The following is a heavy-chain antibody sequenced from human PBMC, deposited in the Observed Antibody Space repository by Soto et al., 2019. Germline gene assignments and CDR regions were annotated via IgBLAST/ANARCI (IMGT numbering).Heavy chain of an antibody. CDR2: ISYDGSNK. CDR1: GFTFSSYG. CDR3: AKDLGSSRAYYGMDV. Sequence: GGSLRLSCAASGFTFSSYGMHWVRQAPGKGLEWVAVISYDGSNKYYADSVKGRFTISRDNSKNTLYLQMNSLRAEDTAVYYCAKDLGSSRAYYGMDVWGQGTTVTVSS. J-gene: IGHJ6*02. D-gene: IGHD6-6*01. V-gene: IGHV3-30*18.